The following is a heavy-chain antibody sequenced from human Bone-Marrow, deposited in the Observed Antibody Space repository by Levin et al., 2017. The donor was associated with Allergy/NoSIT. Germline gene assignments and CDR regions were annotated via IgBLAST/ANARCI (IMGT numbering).Heavy chain of an antibody. CDR2: ISGSVSTI. CDR3: ARTSANGMDV. J-gene: IGHJ6*02. Sequence: GGSLRLSCEASGFIFSNFEMNWVRQAPGKGLEWVAFISGSVSTIKYADSVKGRFTITRDNAKNSLFLQMNSLRAEDTAVYYCARTSANGMDVWGQGTTVTVS. CDR1: GFIFSNFE. V-gene: IGHV3-48*03. D-gene: IGHD6-6*01.